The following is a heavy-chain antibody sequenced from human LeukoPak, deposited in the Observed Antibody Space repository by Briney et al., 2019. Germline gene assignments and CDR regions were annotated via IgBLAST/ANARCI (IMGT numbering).Heavy chain of an antibody. Sequence: SVTVSCKASGGTFSSYAISWVRQAPGQGLEWMGGIIPIFGTANYAQKFQGRVTIIADESTSTAYMELSSLRSEDTAVYYCARVSIAARSPYYYGMDVWGQGTTVTVSS. CDR2: IIPIFGTA. J-gene: IGHJ6*02. V-gene: IGHV1-69*01. CDR1: GGTFSSYA. D-gene: IGHD6-6*01. CDR3: ARVSIAARSPYYYGMDV.